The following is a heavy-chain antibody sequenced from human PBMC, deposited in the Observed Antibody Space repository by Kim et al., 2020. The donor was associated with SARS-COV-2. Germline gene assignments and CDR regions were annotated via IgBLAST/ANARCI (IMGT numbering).Heavy chain of an antibody. J-gene: IGHJ3*02. CDR2: IYHSGTT. V-gene: IGHV4-59*01. CDR3: ARDAGMYVGLREVPDI. D-gene: IGHD2-8*01. CDR1: GTSIRNYY. Sequence: SETLSLTCTVSGTSIRNYYWSWIRQPAGRGLEWIGYIYHSGTTDYNPSLKGRVSMSMDTSKSRFSLTVSSVSAADAAVYYCARDAGMYVGLREVPDIGG.